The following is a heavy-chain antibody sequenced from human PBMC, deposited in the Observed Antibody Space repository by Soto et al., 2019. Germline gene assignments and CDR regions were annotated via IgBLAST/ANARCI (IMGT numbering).Heavy chain of an antibody. CDR2: ISGSAGHT. Sequence: EVQLLESGGGLVQPGGSLRLSCAASGVTFSNYAMSWVRQAPGKGLEWVSSISGSAGHTYYAGSVKGRLTTSRDDSKNTVYPQMNSLRVEDTDVYYCARGIRQEVVYWSFDLWGRGTLVTVSS. CDR3: ARGIRQEVVYWSFDL. J-gene: IGHJ2*01. D-gene: IGHD3-22*01. CDR1: GVTFSNYA. V-gene: IGHV3-23*01.